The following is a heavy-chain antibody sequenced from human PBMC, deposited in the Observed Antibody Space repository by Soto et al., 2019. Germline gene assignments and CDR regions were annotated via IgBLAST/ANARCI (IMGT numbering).Heavy chain of an antibody. J-gene: IGHJ4*02. V-gene: IGHV3-23*01. CDR1: GFSFGSYA. D-gene: IGHD3-3*01. CDR2: ISGSDGKT. CDR3: ARWSYLDY. Sequence: DVELWESGGGLVQPGGSLRLSCAASGFSFGSYALSWVRQAPGKGLEWVSTISGSDGKTFYADSVKGRFSISRDTSQSTLYLQMTSLRADDTAIYYCARWSYLDYWGQGTRVTVSS.